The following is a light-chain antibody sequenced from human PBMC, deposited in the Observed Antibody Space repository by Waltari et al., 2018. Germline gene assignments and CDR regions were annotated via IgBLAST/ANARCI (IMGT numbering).Light chain of an antibody. CDR1: IRDVGSFNL. CDR2: EVS. CDR3: AAWDDSLNGVV. Sequence: QSALTQPASISGSPGQSITISCAGTIRDVGSFNLVSWYQPHPGKAPNLMIFEVSQRPSGISDRFSGSKSGNTASLTISGLQAEDEANYYCAAWDDSLNGVVFGGGTKLTVL. J-gene: IGLJ2*01. V-gene: IGLV2-23*02.